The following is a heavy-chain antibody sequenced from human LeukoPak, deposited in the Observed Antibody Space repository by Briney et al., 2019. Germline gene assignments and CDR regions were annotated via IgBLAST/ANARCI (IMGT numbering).Heavy chain of an antibody. Sequence: GGFLRLSCAASGFTFSSYLMHWVRQAPGKGLVWVSRINTDGSSTSYADSVKGRFSISRDNARNTLYLQVNGLRAEDTAVYYCARERSSSPDFWGQGTLVTVSS. CDR2: INTDGSST. V-gene: IGHV3-74*01. D-gene: IGHD6-13*01. J-gene: IGHJ4*02. CDR1: GFTFSSYL. CDR3: ARERSSSPDF.